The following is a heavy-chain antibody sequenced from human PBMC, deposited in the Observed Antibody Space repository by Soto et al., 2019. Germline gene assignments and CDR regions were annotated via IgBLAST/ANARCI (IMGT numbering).Heavy chain of an antibody. Sequence: EVQLLESGGGLVQPGGSLGLSCAASGLTVSGYSMSWVRQAPGKGLEWVSGISGSGDNTYYAGSVKGRFTISRDSSKNTLHLQMNGLRAEDTAVYYCATASIPTTGLSPYTKWLDPWGQGTLVTVSS. CDR2: ISGSGDNT. J-gene: IGHJ5*02. D-gene: IGHD1-1*01. V-gene: IGHV3-23*01. CDR3: ATASIPTTGLSPYTKWLDP. CDR1: GLTVSGYS.